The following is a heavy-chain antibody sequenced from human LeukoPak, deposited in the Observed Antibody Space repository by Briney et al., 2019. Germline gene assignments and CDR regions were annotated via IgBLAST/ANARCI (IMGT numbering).Heavy chain of an antibody. V-gene: IGHV4-59*10. D-gene: IGHD5-12*01. Sequence: GSLRLSCVASGFTFSAYEGSWIRQPAGKGLEWIGRFSTSGSTDYNPSLKSRVTMSVDTSKNQFSLNLSSVTAADTAVYYCARYVKSGYDTPGFDYWGQGTLVTVSS. CDR1: GFTFSAYE. CDR3: ARYVKSGYDTPGFDY. J-gene: IGHJ4*02. CDR2: FSTSGST.